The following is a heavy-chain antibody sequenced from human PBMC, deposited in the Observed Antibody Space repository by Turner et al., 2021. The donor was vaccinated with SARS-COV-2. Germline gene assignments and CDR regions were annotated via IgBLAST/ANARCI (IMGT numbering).Heavy chain of an antibody. CDR1: GFTFSNYA. J-gene: IGHJ6*02. CDR3: ARDRIIWDRGVYYYYGMDV. D-gene: IGHD1-26*01. Sequence: QAQLVESGGGVVQPGRSLRLSCAASGFTFSNYAMHWVRQAPGKGLEWVAVISYDGSNKYYADSVKGRFTISRDNSKNTLYLQMNSLRAEDTAVYYCARDRIIWDRGVYYYYGMDVWGQGTTVTVSS. CDR2: ISYDGSNK. V-gene: IGHV3-30-3*01.